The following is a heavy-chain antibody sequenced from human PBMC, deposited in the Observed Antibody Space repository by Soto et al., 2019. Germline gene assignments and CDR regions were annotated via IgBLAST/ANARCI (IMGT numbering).Heavy chain of an antibody. J-gene: IGHJ4*02. CDR3: ASRAPGTSVDY. V-gene: IGHV4-4*02. D-gene: IGHD1-7*01. CDR1: GGSFTGDKS. Sequence: SETLSLACAVAGGSFTGDKSGSWVRQPPGQGLEWIGEIYRTGSTNYNPSLKSRVTISLDKSENQFSLKVTSLTAADTAVYYCASRAPGTSVDYWGQGTLVTVSS. CDR2: IYRTGST.